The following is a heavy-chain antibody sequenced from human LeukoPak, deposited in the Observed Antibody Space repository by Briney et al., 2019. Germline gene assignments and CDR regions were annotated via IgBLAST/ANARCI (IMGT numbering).Heavy chain of an antibody. CDR3: ARDNGHKSVDY. V-gene: IGHV3-53*01. CDR1: GFTVSSNY. Sequence: GGSLRLSCVASGFTVSSNYMNWVRQAPGKGLEWVSVIYSGGSTFYADSVEGRFTISRDNSNNTLYLQMNSLRAEDTAMYYCARDNGHKSVDYWGQGTLVTVSS. D-gene: IGHD2-21*01. J-gene: IGHJ4*02. CDR2: IYSGGST.